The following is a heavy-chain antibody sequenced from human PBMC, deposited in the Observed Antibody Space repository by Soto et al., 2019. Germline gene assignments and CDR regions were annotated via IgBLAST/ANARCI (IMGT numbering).Heavy chain of an antibody. CDR2: ISYDGSNK. CDR1: GFTFSSYA. D-gene: IGHD3-16*02. J-gene: IGHJ4*02. Sequence: GGSLRLSCAASGFTFSSYAMHWVRQAPGKELEWVAVISYDGSNKYYADSVKGRFTISRDNSKNTLYLQMNGLRADDTALYFCAKSRVFIGAIVTLLDSWGQGTQVTVSS. CDR3: AKSRVFIGAIVTLLDS. V-gene: IGHV3-30-3*01.